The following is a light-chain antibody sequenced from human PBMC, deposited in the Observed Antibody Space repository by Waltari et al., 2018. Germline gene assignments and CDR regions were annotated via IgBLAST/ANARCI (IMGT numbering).Light chain of an antibody. Sequence: QSALTQPASVSGSPGQSITIPCPVTSTHVGGYTYVSWYQQLPGNAPKLMIYDVTRWPSGVSNRFSGSKSGNTASLTIFGLQAEDEADYYCASYTSTRTVIFGGGTRVTVL. CDR1: STHVGGYTY. CDR2: DVT. CDR3: ASYTSTRTVI. J-gene: IGLJ2*01. V-gene: IGLV2-14*01.